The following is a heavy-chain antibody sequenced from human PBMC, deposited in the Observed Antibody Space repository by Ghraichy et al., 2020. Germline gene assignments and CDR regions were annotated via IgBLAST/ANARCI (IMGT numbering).Heavy chain of an antibody. V-gene: IGHV4-59*08. Sequence: SETLSLTCTVSGGSISSYYWSWIRQPPGKGLEWIGYIYYSGSTNYNPSLKSRVTISVDTSKNQFSLKLSSVTAADTAVYYCARHRGQGPYGGDWFDPWGQGTLVTVSS. CDR1: GGSISSYY. D-gene: IGHD3-16*01. CDR3: ARHRGQGPYGGDWFDP. J-gene: IGHJ5*02. CDR2: IYYSGST.